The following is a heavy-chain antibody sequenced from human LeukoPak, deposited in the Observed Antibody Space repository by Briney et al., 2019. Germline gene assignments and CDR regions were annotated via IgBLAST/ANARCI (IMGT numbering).Heavy chain of an antibody. J-gene: IGHJ3*02. D-gene: IGHD4-17*01. CDR1: GYTFTSYG. CDR3: ARYGDYNFGSYACDI. V-gene: IGHV1-18*01. Sequence: ASVKVSCKASGYTFTSYGISWERQAPGQGLEWMGWISAYNGNTNYAQKLQGRVTMTTDTSTGTAYMELRSLRSDDTALYYCARYGDYNFGSYACDIWGQGTMVTVSS. CDR2: ISAYNGNT.